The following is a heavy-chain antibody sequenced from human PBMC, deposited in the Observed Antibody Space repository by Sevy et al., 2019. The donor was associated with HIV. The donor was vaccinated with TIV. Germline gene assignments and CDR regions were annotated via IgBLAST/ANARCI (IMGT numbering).Heavy chain of an antibody. CDR3: ARDSASSTSCYIGGRKCDAFDI. J-gene: IGHJ3*02. CDR2: ISSSGSYI. Sequence: GGSLRLSCAASGFTFSSYSMNWVRQAPWKGLEWVSSISSSGSYIYYADSVKGRFTISRDNAKNSLYLQMNSLRAEDTAVYYCARDSASSTSCYIGGRKCDAFDIWGQGTMVTVSS. CDR1: GFTFSSYS. V-gene: IGHV3-21*01. D-gene: IGHD2-2*02.